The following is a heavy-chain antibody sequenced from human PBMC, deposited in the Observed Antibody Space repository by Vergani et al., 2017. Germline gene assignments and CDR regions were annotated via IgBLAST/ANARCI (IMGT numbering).Heavy chain of an antibody. V-gene: IGHV4-31*03. CDR2: IYYSGTS. CDR3: VRVKRQLMGATLDAFDI. J-gene: IGHJ3*02. D-gene: IGHD1-26*01. Sequence: QVHLQESGPGPVRPSQTLSLTCSVSGAPISGSAYYWSWIRQHPGKGLEWLGNIYYSGTSNYNPSLKSRISMSVDTSQNHFSLKLNSVTAADAAIYYCVRVKRQLMGATLDAFDIWGQGTMVNVSS. CDR1: GAPISGSAYY.